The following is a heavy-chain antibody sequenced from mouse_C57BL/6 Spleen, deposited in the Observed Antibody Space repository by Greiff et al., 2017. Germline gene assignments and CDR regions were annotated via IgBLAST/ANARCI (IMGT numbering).Heavy chain of an antibody. CDR3: ARRDYYSNYGAMDY. CDR2: SDPNSGGT. J-gene: IGHJ4*01. V-gene: IGHV1-72*01. Sequence: QVQLQQPGAELVKPGASVKLSCKASGYTFTSYWMHWVKQRPGRGLEWIGRSDPNSGGTKYNEKFKSKATLTVDKPSSTAYMQLSSLTSEDSAVYYCARRDYYSNYGAMDYWGQGTSVTVSS. CDR1: GYTFTSYW. D-gene: IGHD2-5*01.